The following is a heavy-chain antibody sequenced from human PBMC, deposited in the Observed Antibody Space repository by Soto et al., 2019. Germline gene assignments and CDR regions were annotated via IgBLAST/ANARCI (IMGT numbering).Heavy chain of an antibody. D-gene: IGHD6-6*01. J-gene: IGHJ6*02. V-gene: IGHV3-21*04. Sequence: GGSLRLSCAASGFTFSSYSMNWVRQAPGKGLEWVSSISSSSSYIYYADSVKGRFTISRDNAKNSLYLQMNSLRAEDTAMYFYAKAEYSSHYYYGMDVWGHGTAVTVSS. CDR1: GFTFSSYS. CDR2: ISSSSSYI. CDR3: AKAEYSSHYYYGMDV.